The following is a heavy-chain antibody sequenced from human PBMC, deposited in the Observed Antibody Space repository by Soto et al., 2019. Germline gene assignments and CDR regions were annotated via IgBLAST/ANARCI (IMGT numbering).Heavy chain of an antibody. CDR3: ARDVQQWLENYYYYYAMDV. CDR1: GGSISSYY. V-gene: IGHV4-4*07. D-gene: IGHD6-19*01. CDR2: IYTSGST. Sequence: SETLSLTCTVSGGSISSYYWDWIRQTAGKGLEWIGRIYTSGSTNYNPSLKSRVTMSVDTSKNQFSLKLKSVTAADTAVYYCARDVQQWLENYYYYYAMDVWGQGTTVTVSS. J-gene: IGHJ6*02.